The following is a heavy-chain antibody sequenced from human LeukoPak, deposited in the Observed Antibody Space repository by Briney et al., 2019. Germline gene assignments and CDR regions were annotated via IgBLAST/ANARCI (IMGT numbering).Heavy chain of an antibody. J-gene: IGHJ3*02. CDR1: GGSISSSSYY. D-gene: IGHD3-16*01. CDR2: IYYSGST. V-gene: IGHV4-39*07. CDR3: ARGLSPQAFDI. Sequence: SETLSLTCTVSGGSISSSSYYWGWIRQPPGKGLEWIGSIYYSGSTYYNPSLKSRVTISVDTSKNQFSLKLSSVTAADTAVYYCARGLSPQAFDIWGQGTMVTVSS.